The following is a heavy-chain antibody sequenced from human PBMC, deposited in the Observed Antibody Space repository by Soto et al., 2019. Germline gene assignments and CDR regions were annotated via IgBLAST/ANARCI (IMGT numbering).Heavy chain of an antibody. CDR1: GGSISSGGYY. J-gene: IGHJ6*02. CDR2: IYYSGST. Sequence: QVQLQESGPGLVKPSQTLSLTCTVSGGSISSGGYYWSWIRQHPGKGLEWIGYIYYSGSTYYNPSLKSRVTISVDTSKNQFSLKLSSVTAADTAVYYCARDRCLGRSLVPAATRLWLGDYYGMDVWGQGTTVTVSS. V-gene: IGHV4-31*03. D-gene: IGHD2-2*01. CDR3: ARDRCLGRSLVPAATRLWLGDYYGMDV.